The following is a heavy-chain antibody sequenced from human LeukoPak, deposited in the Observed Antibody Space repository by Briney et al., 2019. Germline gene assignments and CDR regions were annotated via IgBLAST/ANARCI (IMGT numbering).Heavy chain of an antibody. V-gene: IGHV1-46*01. CDR2: INPSGGST. D-gene: IGHD2-2*01. Sequence: ASVKVSCKASGYTFTSYYMHWVRQAPGQGLEWMGIINPSGGSTSYAQKFQGRVTMTRDTSTSTVYMELSSLRSEDTAVYYCVRDRGYCSSTSCGRLRSWFDPWGQGTLVTVSS. CDR3: VRDRGYCSSTSCGRLRSWFDP. J-gene: IGHJ5*02. CDR1: GYTFTSYY.